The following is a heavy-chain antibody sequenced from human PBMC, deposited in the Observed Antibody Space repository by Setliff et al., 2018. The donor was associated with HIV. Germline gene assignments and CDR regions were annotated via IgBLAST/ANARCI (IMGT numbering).Heavy chain of an antibody. CDR3: ARHRDPPGTRWIFYYYYMDL. CDR2: IYSSGST. V-gene: IGHV4-38-2*01. D-gene: IGHD5-12*01. J-gene: IGHJ6*03. Sequence: SETLSLTCAVSSYSISSGYYWGWIRQPPGKGLEWLGSIYSSGSTSYNPSLSSRLTISVDTSKSHVSLRLSSVTAADTGVYYCARHRDPPGTRWIFYYYYMDLWGEGTTVTVSS. CDR1: SYSISSGYY.